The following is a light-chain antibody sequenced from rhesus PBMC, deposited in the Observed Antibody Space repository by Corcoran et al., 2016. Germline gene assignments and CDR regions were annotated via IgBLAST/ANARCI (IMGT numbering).Light chain of an antibody. CDR2: KAS. V-gene: IGKV1-25*01. J-gene: IGKJ3*01. CDR1: QGISNN. Sequence: DIQMTQSPSSLSAPAGDRVSITCQASQGISNNLAWYQQKPGEIPKFLIYKASNLQTGVPSRFSGRGTGTDFTLTVSSLQPEDFATNYCQHAYGPPLTFGPGAILDIK. CDR3: QHAYGPPLT.